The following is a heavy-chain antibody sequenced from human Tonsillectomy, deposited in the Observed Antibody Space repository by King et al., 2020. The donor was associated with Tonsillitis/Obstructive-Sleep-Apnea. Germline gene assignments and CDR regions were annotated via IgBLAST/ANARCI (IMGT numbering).Heavy chain of an antibody. D-gene: IGHD3-10*01. J-gene: IGHJ4*02. V-gene: IGHV2-5*02. CDR2: IYWDDDK. CDR3: AQRRGLWFRPDY. CDR1: GFSLITSGVG. Sequence: ITLKESGPTLVKPTQTLTLTCTFSGFSLITSGVGVGWFRQPPGKALEWLALIYWDDDKRYSPSLKSRLTITKDTSKKQVVLTMTNMDPVDTATYYCAQRRGLWFRPDYWGQGTLVTVSS.